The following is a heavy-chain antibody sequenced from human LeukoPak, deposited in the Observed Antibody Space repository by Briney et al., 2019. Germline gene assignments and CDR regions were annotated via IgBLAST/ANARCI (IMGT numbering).Heavy chain of an antibody. CDR3: ASKSLGSSPFDY. Sequence: PSETLSLTCTVSGYSISSGYYWGWIRQPPGKGLEWIGSIYHSGSTYYNPSLKSRVTISVDTSKNQFSLKLSPVTAADTAVYYCASKSLGSSPFDYWGQGTLVTVSS. CDR1: GYSISSGYY. J-gene: IGHJ4*02. D-gene: IGHD1-26*01. V-gene: IGHV4-38-2*02. CDR2: IYHSGST.